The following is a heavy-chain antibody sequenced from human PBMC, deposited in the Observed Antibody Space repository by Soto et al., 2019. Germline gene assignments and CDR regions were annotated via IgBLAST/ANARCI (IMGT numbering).Heavy chain of an antibody. CDR2: ISAYNGNT. J-gene: IGHJ6*03. V-gene: IGHV1-18*01. CDR1: GYTFTSYG. CDR3: ARLLGYCSGGSCYSFHYVDV. Sequence: ASVKVSCKASGYTFTSYGISWVRQAPGQGLEWMGWISAYNGNTNYAQKLQGRVTMTTDTSTSTAYMELRSLRSDDTAVYYCARLLGYCSGGSCYSFHYVDVWGKGTTVTVSS. D-gene: IGHD2-15*01.